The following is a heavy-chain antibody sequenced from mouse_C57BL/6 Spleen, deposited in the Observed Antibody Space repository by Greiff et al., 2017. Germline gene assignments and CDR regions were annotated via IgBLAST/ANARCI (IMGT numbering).Heavy chain of an antibody. CDR3: ARGYDYDPDWYFDV. CDR1: GYAFSSYW. CDR2: IYPGDGDT. Sequence: QVQLQQSGAELVKPGASVKISCKASGYAFSSYWMNWVKQRPGKGLEWIGQIYPGDGDTNYNGKFKGKATLTADKSSSTAYMQLSSLTSEDSAVYFCARGYDYDPDWYFDVWGTGTTVTVSS. V-gene: IGHV1-80*01. D-gene: IGHD2-4*01. J-gene: IGHJ1*03.